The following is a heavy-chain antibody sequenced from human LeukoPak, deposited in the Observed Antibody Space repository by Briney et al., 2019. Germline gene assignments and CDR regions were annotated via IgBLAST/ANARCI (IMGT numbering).Heavy chain of an antibody. J-gene: IGHJ5*02. CDR1: GGTFSSYA. V-gene: IGHV1-69*04. D-gene: IGHD6-13*01. Sequence: GSSVKVSCKASGGTFSSYAISWVRQAPGQGLEWMGRIIPILGIANYAQKFQGRVTITADKSTSTAYMELRRLRSDDTAVYYCAREGRAAADTNWFDPWGQGTLVTVS. CDR2: IIPILGIA. CDR3: AREGRAAADTNWFDP.